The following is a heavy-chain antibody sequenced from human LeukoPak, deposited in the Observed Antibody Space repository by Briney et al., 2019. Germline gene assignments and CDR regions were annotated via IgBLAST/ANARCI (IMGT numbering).Heavy chain of an antibody. Sequence: GASVKVSCKASGYTFTNYGINWVRPAPGQGRGWMGWLSGYNGNTNYAQKLQGRVTMTTDTSTTTAYMELRCPRSDDTARYYCAGGDYGGNPVYWGQGRLVTVSS. CDR2: LSGYNGNT. D-gene: IGHD4-23*01. J-gene: IGHJ4*02. V-gene: IGHV1-18*01. CDR1: GYTFTNYG. CDR3: AGGDYGGNPVY.